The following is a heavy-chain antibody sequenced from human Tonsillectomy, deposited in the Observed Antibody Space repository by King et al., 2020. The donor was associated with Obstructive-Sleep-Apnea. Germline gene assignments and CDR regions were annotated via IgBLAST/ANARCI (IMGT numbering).Heavy chain of an antibody. CDR1: GFTFSSYG. V-gene: IGHV3-30*18. D-gene: IGHD5-18*01. J-gene: IGHJ4*02. Sequence: VQLVESGGGVVQPGRSLRLSCAASGFTFSSYGMHWVRQAPGKGLEWVAVISYDGSNKYYADSVKGRFTISRENSKNTLYLQMNSLRAEDTAVYYCAKDLGWIQLEPNPLDYWGQGTLVTVSS. CDR3: AKDLGWIQLEPNPLDY. CDR2: ISYDGSNK.